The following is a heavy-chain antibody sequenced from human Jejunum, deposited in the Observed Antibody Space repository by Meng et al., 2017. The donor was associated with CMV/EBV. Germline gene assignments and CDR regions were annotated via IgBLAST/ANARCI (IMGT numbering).Heavy chain of an antibody. Sequence: CKASVYSFISYDISWVRQATGQGLEWMGWMNPNSGDTGYAQKFQGRVTMTRNTSISTAYMELSRLTSEDTAMYYCARAPRGYSFYWGQGTLVTVSS. CDR3: ARAPRGYSFY. CDR2: MNPNSGDT. J-gene: IGHJ4*02. V-gene: IGHV1-8*01. D-gene: IGHD5-18*01. CDR1: VYSFISYD.